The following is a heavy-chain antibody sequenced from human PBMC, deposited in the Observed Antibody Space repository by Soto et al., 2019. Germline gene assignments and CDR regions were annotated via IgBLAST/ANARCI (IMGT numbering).Heavy chain of an antibody. CDR3: ARKAWVRFDY. J-gene: IGHJ4*02. D-gene: IGHD7-27*01. V-gene: IGHV4-4*02. CDR2: VFHTGNT. CDR1: GDSMTGSVW. Sequence: SETLSLTCAVSGDSMTGSVWWTWVRQPPGKGLEWIGEVFHTGNTNYNPSLKSRVTMSVDKSTNEFSLKVTSVTAADTAIYYCARKAWVRFDYWGQGALVTVSS.